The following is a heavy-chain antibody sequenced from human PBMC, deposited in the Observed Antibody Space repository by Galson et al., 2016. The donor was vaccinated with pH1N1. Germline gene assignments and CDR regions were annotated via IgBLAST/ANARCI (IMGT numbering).Heavy chain of an antibody. Sequence: LSLTCTVSGGSMNSADYYWSWIRQPPGKGLEWIGYIFYSESTYYNPPLKSRVTISVDTSKNQFSLKLTSVTAADTAVYYCARGVAAAGSYYFDYWGQGTLVTVSS. CDR2: IFYSEST. CDR1: GGSMNSADYY. CDR3: ARGVAAAGSYYFDY. J-gene: IGHJ4*02. V-gene: IGHV4-30-4*01. D-gene: IGHD6-13*01.